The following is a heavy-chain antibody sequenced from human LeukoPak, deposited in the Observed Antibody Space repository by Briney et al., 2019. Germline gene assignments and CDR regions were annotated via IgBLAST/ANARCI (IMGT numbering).Heavy chain of an antibody. V-gene: IGHV1-8*01. CDR2: MNPNSGNT. D-gene: IGHD6-13*01. Sequence: ASVKVSCKADGYTFTSHDINWVRQATGQGLEWMGWMNPNSGNTGYAQKFQGRVTMTRDISIGTAYMELNSLTSEDTAVYYCATGSSTWNWFDPWGQGTLVTVSS. CDR3: ATGSSTWNWFDP. J-gene: IGHJ5*02. CDR1: GYTFTSHD.